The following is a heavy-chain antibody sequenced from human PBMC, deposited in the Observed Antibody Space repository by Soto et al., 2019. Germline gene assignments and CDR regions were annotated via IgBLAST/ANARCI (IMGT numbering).Heavy chain of an antibody. CDR2: IYYSGST. Sequence: PSETLSLTCTVSGGSISSFHWSWIRQPPGKGLEWIGYIYYSGSTNYNPSLKSRVTISVDTSKNQFSLKLSSVTAADTAVYYCARHGYGDYFDYWGQGTLVTVSS. V-gene: IGHV4-59*08. CDR3: ARHGYGDYFDY. D-gene: IGHD4-17*01. CDR1: GGSISSFH. J-gene: IGHJ4*02.